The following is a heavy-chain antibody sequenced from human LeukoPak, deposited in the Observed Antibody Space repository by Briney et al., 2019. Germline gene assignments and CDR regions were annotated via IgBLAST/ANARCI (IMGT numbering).Heavy chain of an antibody. D-gene: IGHD6-13*01. CDR3: AKPVGQQLATLYYFDY. CDR1: GFTFSSYA. Sequence: GGSLRLSCAASGFTFSSYAMSWVRQAPGKGLEWVSAISGSGGSTYHADSVKGRFTISRDNSKNTLYLQMSSLRAEDTAVYYCAKPVGQQLATLYYFDYWGQGTLVTVSS. J-gene: IGHJ4*02. CDR2: ISGSGGST. V-gene: IGHV3-23*01.